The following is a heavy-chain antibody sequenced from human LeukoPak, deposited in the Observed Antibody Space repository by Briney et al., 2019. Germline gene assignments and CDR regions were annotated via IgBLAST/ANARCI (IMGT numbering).Heavy chain of an antibody. CDR1: GGSISSYY. CDR3: ARHVDIVATTFDY. CDR2: IYYSGST. Sequence: SETLSLTCTVSGGSISSYYWSWIRQPPGKGLEWIGYIYYSGSTNYNPSLKSRVTISVDTSKNQFSLKLSSVTAADTAVYYCARHVDIVATTFDYWAQGTLVTVSS. D-gene: IGHD5-12*01. V-gene: IGHV4-59*08. J-gene: IGHJ4*02.